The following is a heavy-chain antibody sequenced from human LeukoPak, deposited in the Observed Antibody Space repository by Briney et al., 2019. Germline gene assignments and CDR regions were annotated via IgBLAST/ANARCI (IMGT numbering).Heavy chain of an antibody. CDR1: GGSISNTNW. J-gene: IGHJ4*02. CDR2: ISLTGLT. CDR3: AREWGSGALGYYFDY. Sequence: PSETLSLTCGVSGGSISNTNWWSWVRQPPGQGLEWIGEISLTGLTHYNPSLESRVTVSLDKSKNQLSLHLSSVTAADTAVYYCAREWGSGALGYYFDYWGQGTLVTVSS. D-gene: IGHD3-10*01. V-gene: IGHV4-4*02.